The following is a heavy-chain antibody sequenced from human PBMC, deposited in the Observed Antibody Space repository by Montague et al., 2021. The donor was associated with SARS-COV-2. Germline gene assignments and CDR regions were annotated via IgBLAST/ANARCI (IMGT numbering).Heavy chain of an antibody. D-gene: IGHD6-13*01. CDR3: ARVGPQQLVRLSGMGF. V-gene: IGHV4-39*07. Sequence: SETLSLTCTVSGGSISSSSYYWGWIRQPPGKGLEWIGSIYYSGSTYYNPSLKSRVTISVDTSKNQFSLKLISVTAAATAVYYCARVGPQQLVRLSGMGFWGQGTTVTVSS. CDR1: GGSISSSSYY. J-gene: IGHJ6*02. CDR2: IYYSGST.